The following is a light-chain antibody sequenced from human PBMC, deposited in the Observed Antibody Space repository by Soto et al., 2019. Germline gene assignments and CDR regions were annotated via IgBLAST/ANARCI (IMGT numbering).Light chain of an antibody. Sequence: QSVLTQPASVSGSPGQSITVSCTGTSSDIGGYNYVSWYQQHPGKAPKLMVYEVTNRPSGVSDRFSGSKSGNTASLTISGLQADDEAEYYCSSYTNINTRACVFGTGTKLTVL. CDR2: EVT. CDR3: SSYTNINTRACV. CDR1: SSDIGGYNY. V-gene: IGLV2-14*01. J-gene: IGLJ1*01.